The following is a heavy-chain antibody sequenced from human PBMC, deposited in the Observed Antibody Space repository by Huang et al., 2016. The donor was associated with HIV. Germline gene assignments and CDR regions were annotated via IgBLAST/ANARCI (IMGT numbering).Heavy chain of an antibody. CDR2: RSKTSGAT. J-gene: IGHJ4*02. Sequence: EVQLVESGGGLAQPGGSLRLSCVASGYTFSTYSMNWVRKAPGKGLEWVSYRSKTSGATYYAESVKGRFTVSRDNVKNSLYLQMNRLRVEDTAMYYCVRDSSSGLQLRYWGQGALVIVS. CDR3: VRDSSSGLQLRY. D-gene: IGHD3-22*01. V-gene: IGHV3-48*01. CDR1: GYTFSTYS.